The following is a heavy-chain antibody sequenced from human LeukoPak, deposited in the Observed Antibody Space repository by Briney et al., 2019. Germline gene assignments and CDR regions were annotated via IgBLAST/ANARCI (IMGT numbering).Heavy chain of an antibody. V-gene: IGHV1-2*02. Sequence: ASVKVSCKASGYTFTDNYIHWVRQAPGQGLEWMGWISSKRGGTKYAQKFQGRVTMTRDTSISTAYMELSRLRYDDTAMYYCARDTALAPKDGKFDYWGQGTLVTVSS. CDR3: ARDTALAPKDGKFDY. CDR2: ISSKRGGT. CDR1: GYTFTDNY. J-gene: IGHJ4*02. D-gene: IGHD3-3*02.